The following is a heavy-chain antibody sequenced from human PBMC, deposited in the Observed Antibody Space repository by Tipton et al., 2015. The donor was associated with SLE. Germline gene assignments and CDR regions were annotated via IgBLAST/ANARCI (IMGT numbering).Heavy chain of an antibody. CDR2: VYHIWTT. J-gene: IGHJ3*02. V-gene: IGHV4-38-2*01. CDR1: GYSINSGYY. CDR3: ARRAYSSSWYGAFDI. Sequence: TLSLTCAVSGYSINSGYYWGWVRQPPGKGLEWVGTVYHIWTTFSNPSLKSRLSISLDTSKNQFSLKLTSVTAADTAMYYCARRAYSSSWYGAFDIWGQGTMVTVSS. D-gene: IGHD6-13*01.